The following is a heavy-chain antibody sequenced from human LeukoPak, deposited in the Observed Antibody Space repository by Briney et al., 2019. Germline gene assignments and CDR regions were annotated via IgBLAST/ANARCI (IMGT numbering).Heavy chain of an antibody. Sequence: PGGSLRLSCAASGFTFSSYSMNWVRQAPGKGLEWVSSISSSSSYIYYADSVKGRFTISRDNAKNSLYLQMNSLRAEDTAVYYCARDLVGSGGACFDYWGQGTLVTVSS. CDR2: ISSSSSYI. D-gene: IGHD2-15*01. J-gene: IGHJ4*02. CDR1: GFTFSSYS. CDR3: ARDLVGSGGACFDY. V-gene: IGHV3-21*01.